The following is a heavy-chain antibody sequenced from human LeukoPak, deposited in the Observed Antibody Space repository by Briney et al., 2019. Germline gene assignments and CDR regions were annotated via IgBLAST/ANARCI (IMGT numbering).Heavy chain of an antibody. CDR3: AKPGELNYFDY. CDR2: ISYDGSNK. D-gene: IGHD1-14*01. CDR1: GFTFSSYA. Sequence: GGSLRLSCAASGFTFSSYAMHWVRQAPGKGLKWVAVISYDGSNKYYADSVKGRFTISRDNSKNTLYLQMNSLRAEDTAVYYCAKPGELNYFDYWGQGTLVTVSS. V-gene: IGHV3-30*04. J-gene: IGHJ4*02.